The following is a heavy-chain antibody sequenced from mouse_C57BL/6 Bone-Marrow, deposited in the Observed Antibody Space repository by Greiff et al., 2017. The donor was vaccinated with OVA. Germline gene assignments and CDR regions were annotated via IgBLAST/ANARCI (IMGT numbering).Heavy chain of an antibody. CDR2: IYPGSGST. V-gene: IGHV1-55*01. CDR1: GYTFTSYW. J-gene: IGHJ2*01. Sequence: QVQLPQPGAELVKPGASVKMSCKASGYTFTSYWITWVKQRPGQGLEWIGDIYPGSGSTNYNAKFKSKATMTVDTSSSTAYMQLSSLKYEDSAVDYCARERRGVRSDYWGQGTTLTVSS. D-gene: IGHD2-14*01. CDR3: ARERRGVRSDY.